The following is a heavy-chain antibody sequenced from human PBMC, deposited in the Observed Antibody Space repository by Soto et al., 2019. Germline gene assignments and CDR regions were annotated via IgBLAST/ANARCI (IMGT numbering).Heavy chain of an antibody. J-gene: IGHJ3*02. V-gene: IGHV5-51*01. Sequence: GESLKISCKGSGYSFTSYWIGWVRQMPGKGLEWMGIIYPGDSDTRYSPYFQGQVTISADKSISTAYLQWSSLKASDTTMNYCAPGELRQREPDPFNIWGKGKMVTVPS. CDR1: GYSFTSYW. D-gene: IGHD1-7*01. CDR2: IYPGDSDT. CDR3: APGELRQREPDPFNI.